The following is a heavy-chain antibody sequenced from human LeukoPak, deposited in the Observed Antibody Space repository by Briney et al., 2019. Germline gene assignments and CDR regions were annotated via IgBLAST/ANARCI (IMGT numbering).Heavy chain of an antibody. Sequence: PGGSLRLSCAASGFTFSSYSMNWVRQAPGKGLEWVSYISSSSSTIYYADSVKGRFTISRDNAKNSLYLQMNSLRAEDTAVYYCAREGGDDSGWYSYYYYYYMDVWGKGTTVTVSS. J-gene: IGHJ6*03. CDR1: GFTFSSYS. CDR2: ISSSSSTI. D-gene: IGHD6-19*01. V-gene: IGHV3-48*01. CDR3: AREGGDDSGWYSYYYYYYMDV.